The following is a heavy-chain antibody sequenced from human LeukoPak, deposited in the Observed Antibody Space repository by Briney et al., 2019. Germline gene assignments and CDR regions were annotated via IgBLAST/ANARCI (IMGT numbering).Heavy chain of an antibody. CDR1: GFTFSSYA. Sequence: GGSLRLSCAASGFTFSSYAMHWVRQAPGKGLEWVALSFDGGNRYYADSVKGRFTISRDSSKNTLYLQMNSLRAEDTAVYYCAKVGTMVRGVIRYYYYYMDVWGKGTTVTISS. V-gene: IGHV3-30*04. CDR2: SFDGGNR. J-gene: IGHJ6*03. CDR3: AKVGTMVRGVIRYYYYYMDV. D-gene: IGHD3-10*01.